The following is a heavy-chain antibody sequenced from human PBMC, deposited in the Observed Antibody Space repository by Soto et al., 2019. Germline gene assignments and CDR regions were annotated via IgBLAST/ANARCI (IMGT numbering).Heavy chain of an antibody. D-gene: IGHD2-2*01. CDR2: ISWNSDNI. CDR3: AKGGEVPAAPFDY. J-gene: IGHJ4*02. Sequence: EVQLVESGGGLVQPGRSLRLSCAASGFTFDDYAMQWVRQGPGKGLEWVSGISWNSDNIAYADSVKGRFTISRDNAKNSPYLQMNSLRAEDTALYYCAKGGEVPAAPFDYWGQGILVTVSS. V-gene: IGHV3-9*01. CDR1: GFTFDDYA.